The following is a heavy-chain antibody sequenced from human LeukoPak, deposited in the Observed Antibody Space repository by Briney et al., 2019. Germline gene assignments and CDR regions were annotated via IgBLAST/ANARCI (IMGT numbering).Heavy chain of an antibody. V-gene: IGHV4-38-2*02. CDR3: ARDRLFDYDYVWGSYARFDP. J-gene: IGHJ5*02. CDR1: GYSISSGYY. CDR2: YYHSGST. D-gene: IGHD3-16*01. Sequence: SETLSLTCTVSGYSISSGYYWGWIRQPPGKGLEWIGSYYHSGSTYYNPSLKSRVTISVDTSKNQFSLKLSSVTAADTAVYYCARDRLFDYDYVWGSYARFDPWGQGTLVTVSS.